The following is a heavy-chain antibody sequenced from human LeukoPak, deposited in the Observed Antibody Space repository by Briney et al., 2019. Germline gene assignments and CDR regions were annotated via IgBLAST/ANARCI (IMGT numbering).Heavy chain of an antibody. V-gene: IGHV3-23*01. J-gene: IGHJ4*02. D-gene: IGHD2-2*01. Sequence: GGSLRLSCAASGFTFSSDALSWVRHAPGKGLELVSLISGSGGRTDYADSVKGRFTISRDNSKNTLYLQMNSLKAEDTAVYYCAKHVRTSVGFFDYWRQGTLVIVSS. CDR3: AKHVRTSVGFFDY. CDR2: ISGSGGRT. CDR1: GFTFSSDA.